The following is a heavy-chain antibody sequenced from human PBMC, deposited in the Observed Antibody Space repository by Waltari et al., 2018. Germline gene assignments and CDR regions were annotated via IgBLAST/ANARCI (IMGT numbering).Heavy chain of an antibody. V-gene: IGHV1-24*01. CDR1: GYTLTTVS. J-gene: IGHJ4*02. D-gene: IGHD6-19*01. CDR3: ATSGHSSGWFDY. Sequence: QVQLVQSGAEEKKPGASVKVTCKVAGYTLTTVSNTWERQAPGKGLEWIGCFDPEDGETIYAQKFQGRVTMTEDTSTDTAYMELSSLRSEDTAVYYCATSGHSSGWFDYWCQGTLVTVSS. CDR2: FDPEDGET.